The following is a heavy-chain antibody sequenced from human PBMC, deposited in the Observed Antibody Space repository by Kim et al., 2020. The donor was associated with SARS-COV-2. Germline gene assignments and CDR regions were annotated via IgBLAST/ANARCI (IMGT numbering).Heavy chain of an antibody. CDR1: AFTVSTTY. J-gene: IGHJ3*01. CDR3: ARDRPTTTVVTPWAFDL. CDR2: ISSAGNT. D-gene: IGHD2-21*02. Sequence: GGSLRLSCATSAFTVSTTYMNWVRQAPGKGLEWVSVISSAGNTFYADSVKDRFTVSRDMSKNTLYLQMNSLRADDTAVYYCARDRPTTTVVTPWAFDLWGQGTMVTVTS. V-gene: IGHV3-66*01.